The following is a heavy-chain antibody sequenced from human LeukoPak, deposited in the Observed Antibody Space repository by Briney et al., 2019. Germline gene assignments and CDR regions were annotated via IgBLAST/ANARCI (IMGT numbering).Heavy chain of an antibody. CDR3: AKDLNYYDSSGYYFEPNAFDI. V-gene: IGHV3-23*01. J-gene: IGHJ3*02. Sequence: PGGSLRLSCAASGFTFSSYAMSWVRQAPGKGLEWVSAISGSGGSTYYADSVKGRFTISRDNSKNTLYLQMNSLRAEDTAVYYCAKDLNYYDSSGYYFEPNAFDIWGQGTMVTVSS. D-gene: IGHD3-22*01. CDR2: ISGSGGST. CDR1: GFTFSSYA.